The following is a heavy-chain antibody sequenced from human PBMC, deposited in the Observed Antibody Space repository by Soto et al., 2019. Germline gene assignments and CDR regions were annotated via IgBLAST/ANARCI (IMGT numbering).Heavy chain of an antibody. V-gene: IGHV1-18*01. J-gene: IGHJ4*02. CDR3: AREERSGWHFDY. CDR2: ISAYNGNT. CDR1: GYTFTSYD. D-gene: IGHD6-19*01. Sequence: QVQLVQSGAEVKKPGASVKVSCKASGYTFTSYDISWVRQAPGQGLEWMGWISAYNGNTNYVQKLQGRATMTTDTSPSTASMELRSLRSDDTAVYYCAREERSGWHFDYWGQGTLVTVSS.